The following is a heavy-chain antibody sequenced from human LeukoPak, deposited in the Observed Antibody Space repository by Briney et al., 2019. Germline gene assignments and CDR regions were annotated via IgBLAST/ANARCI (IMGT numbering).Heavy chain of an antibody. V-gene: IGHV3-7*01. CDR2: IKQDGSEK. D-gene: IGHD3-16*01. CDR1: GFTFSNSA. J-gene: IGHJ5*02. Sequence: GGSLRLSCEASGFTFSNSAMSWVRQAPGKGLEWVANIKQDGSEKNYVDSVKGRFTIFRDNARNSLYLQMNSLRAEDTAVYYCASHSYGYNHWGQGTLAIVSS. CDR3: ASHSYGYNH.